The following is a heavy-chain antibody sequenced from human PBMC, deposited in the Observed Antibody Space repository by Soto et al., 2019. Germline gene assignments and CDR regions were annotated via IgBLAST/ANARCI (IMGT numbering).Heavy chain of an antibody. Sequence: GGSLRLSCAASGFTFSNAWMSWVRQAPGKGLEWVGRIKSKSYGEATDYAAPVTGRFTISRDDSKNTLYLQMNSLKAEDTAVYYCTKDGLYSGAFDYWGQGALVTVSS. CDR3: TKDGLYSGAFDY. CDR2: IKSKSYGEAT. D-gene: IGHD1-26*01. J-gene: IGHJ4*02. V-gene: IGHV3-15*01. CDR1: GFTFSNAW.